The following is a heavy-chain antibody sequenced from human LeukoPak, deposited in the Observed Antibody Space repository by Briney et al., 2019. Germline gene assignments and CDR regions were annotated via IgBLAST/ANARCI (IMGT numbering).Heavy chain of an antibody. Sequence: ASVKVSCKASGYTFIDYYVHWVRQAPGQGLEWMGWINPNAGGTNYAQKFQGRVTMAWDTSITTTYMELSRLTSDDTAVYYCARAHTTGWYWGQGTQVNVSS. CDR1: GYTFIDYY. D-gene: IGHD6-19*01. J-gene: IGHJ4*02. V-gene: IGHV1-2*02. CDR3: ARAHTTGWY. CDR2: INPNAGGT.